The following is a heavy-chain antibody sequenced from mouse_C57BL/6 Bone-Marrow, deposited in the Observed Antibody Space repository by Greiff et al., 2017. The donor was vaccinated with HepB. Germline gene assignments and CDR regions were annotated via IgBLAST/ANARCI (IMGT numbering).Heavy chain of an antibody. CDR1: GFTFNTYA. J-gene: IGHJ3*01. D-gene: IGHD4-1*01. V-gene: IGHV10-3*01. CDR3: VRASSEWDGVAY. Sequence: EVQRVESGGGLVQPKGSLKLSCAASGFTFNTYAMHWVRQAPGKGLEWVARIRSKSSNYATYYADSVKDRFTISRDDSQSMLYLQMNNLKTEDTAMYYCVRASSEWDGVAYWGQGTLVTVSA. CDR2: IRSKSSNYAT.